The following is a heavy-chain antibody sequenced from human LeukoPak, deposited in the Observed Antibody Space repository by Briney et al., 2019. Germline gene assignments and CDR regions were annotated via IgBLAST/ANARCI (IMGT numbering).Heavy chain of an antibody. V-gene: IGHV3-7*01. CDR2: IKEDGSAQ. CDR3: ARGPSGYHNT. CDR1: GFTFSNFW. J-gene: IGHJ4*02. Sequence: QPGGSLRLSCAASGFTFSNFWMSWVRQAPGKGLEWVANIKEDGSAQYFGDSMKGRFTMSRDNGKNSLYLQMSSLRAEDTAVYYCARGPSGYHNTGGQGTLVTVSS. D-gene: IGHD5-12*01.